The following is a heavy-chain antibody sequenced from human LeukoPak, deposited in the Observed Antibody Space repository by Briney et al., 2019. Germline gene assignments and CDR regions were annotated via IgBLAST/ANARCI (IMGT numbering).Heavy chain of an antibody. CDR1: GFTFKLYW. V-gene: IGHV3-74*01. CDR3: ARYRKVSYGAAADTKEAFDI. J-gene: IGHJ3*02. Sequence: GGSLRLSCAASGFTFKLYWMHWVRQVPGKRPVWVSRINDDGSDTIYADSVRGRFTISRDDAKNTVYLQMNNLRAEDTAVYYCARYRKVSYGAAADTKEAFDIWGQGTMVTVSS. D-gene: IGHD6-13*01. CDR2: INDDGSDT.